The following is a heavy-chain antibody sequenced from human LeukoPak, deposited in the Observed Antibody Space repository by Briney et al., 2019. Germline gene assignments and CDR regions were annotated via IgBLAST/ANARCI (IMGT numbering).Heavy chain of an antibody. J-gene: IGHJ6*03. CDR1: GYSFTTYW. CDR3: ARLSTVTTNMDV. CDR2: IYPGDSDT. D-gene: IGHD4-11*01. V-gene: IGHV5-51*01. Sequence: GESLKISCKGSGYSFTTYWIGWARQMPGKGLEWMGIIYPGDSDTKYSQSFQGQVTISADRSTTTAHLQWSSLKASDTAIYYCARLSTVTTNMDVWGNGTTVTVSS.